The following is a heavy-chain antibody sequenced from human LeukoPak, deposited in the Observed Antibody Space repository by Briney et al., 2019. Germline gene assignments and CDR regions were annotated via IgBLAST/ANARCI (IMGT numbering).Heavy chain of an antibody. J-gene: IGHJ4*02. D-gene: IGHD3-22*01. Sequence: ASVKVSCKASGYTFTSYGTSWVRQAPGQGLEWMGWISAYNGNTNYAQKLQGRVTMTTDTSTSTAYMALRSLRSDDTAVYYCARVVVGYYDSSGYYFDYWGQGTLVTVSS. CDR2: ISAYNGNT. V-gene: IGHV1-18*01. CDR1: GYTFTSYG. CDR3: ARVVVGYYDSSGYYFDY.